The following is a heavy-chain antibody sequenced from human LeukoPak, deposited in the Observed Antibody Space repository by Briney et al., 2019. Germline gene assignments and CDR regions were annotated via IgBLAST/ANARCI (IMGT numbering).Heavy chain of an antibody. J-gene: IGHJ4*02. D-gene: IGHD3-22*01. CDR3: ARGYYYDLYYFDY. Sequence: DSVKGRFTISRDNAKNSLYLQMNSLRAEDTAVYYCARGYYYDLYYFDYWGQGTLVTVSS. V-gene: IGHV3-11*06.